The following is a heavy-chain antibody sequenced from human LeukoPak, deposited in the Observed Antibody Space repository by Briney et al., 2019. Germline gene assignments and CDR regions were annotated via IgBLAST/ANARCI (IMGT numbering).Heavy chain of an antibody. J-gene: IGHJ3*02. CDR1: GYTFTSYY. CDR2: INPSGGST. CDR3: ARDHIAVAGNAAFDI. Sequence: ASVKVSCKASGYTFTSYYMHWVRQAPGQGLEWMGIINPSGGSTSYAQKFQGRVTMTRDTSTSTVYMELSSLRSEDTAVYYCARDHIAVAGNAAFDIWGQGTMVTVSS. D-gene: IGHD6-19*01. V-gene: IGHV1-46*01.